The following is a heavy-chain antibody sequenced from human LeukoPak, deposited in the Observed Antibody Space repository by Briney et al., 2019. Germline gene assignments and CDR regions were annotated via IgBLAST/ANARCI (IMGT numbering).Heavy chain of an antibody. J-gene: IGHJ3*02. CDR2: INPNSVDT. Sequence: ASVKVSCKTSGYTFTGYYIHWVRQAPGQGLEWMGRINPNSVDTRYAQKFQDRVTMTRDTSITTAYMELSGLRSDDTALYYCARGSEVGGTEKNALDIWGQGTMVTVSS. CDR3: ARGSEVGGTEKNALDI. V-gene: IGHV1-2*06. D-gene: IGHD1-26*01. CDR1: GYTFTGYY.